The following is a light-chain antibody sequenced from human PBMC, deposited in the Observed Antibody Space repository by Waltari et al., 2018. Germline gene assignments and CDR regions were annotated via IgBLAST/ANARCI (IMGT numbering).Light chain of an antibody. CDR3: AAWDVSLNALI. Sequence: QSALTQPPSVSGAPRQRVTISCSGSSSNIGDSAVNWYQQFPGKSPKLVIYFVDFLPSGVSDRFSGSKSGSSASLAISGLQSEDEALYFCAAWDVSLNALIFGGGTKLTVL. J-gene: IGLJ2*01. CDR2: FVD. CDR1: SSNIGDSA. V-gene: IGLV1-36*01.